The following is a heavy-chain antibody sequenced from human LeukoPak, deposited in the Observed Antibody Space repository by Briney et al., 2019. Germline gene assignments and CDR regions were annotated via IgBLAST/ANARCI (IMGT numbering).Heavy chain of an antibody. V-gene: IGHV3-21*04. CDR3: AKESGSSQENEGFCFDY. Sequence: GGSLRLSCAASGFTFSSYSMNWVRQAPGKGLEWVSSIGPTGTDRYYADSVRGRFTISRDNSKNTLYLQMNSLRAEDTAVYYCAKESGSSQENEGFCFDYWGQGTLVTVSS. D-gene: IGHD1-26*01. CDR1: GFTFSSYS. CDR2: IGPTGTDR. J-gene: IGHJ4*02.